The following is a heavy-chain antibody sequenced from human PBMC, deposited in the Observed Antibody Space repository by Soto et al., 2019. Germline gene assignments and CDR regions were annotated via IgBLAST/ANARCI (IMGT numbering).Heavy chain of an antibody. Sequence: QVQLVQSGAEVKKPGSSVKVSCRASGDTFSNYAISWVRQAPGQGLEWMGGIVPAFGTPNYAQNLQGRITITADDSTTTVYMDLSSLRSVDTAVYYCARGATIFGVAAYSYYEMEVWGQGTTVTVSS. CDR1: GDTFSNYA. CDR3: ARGATIFGVAAYSYYEMEV. J-gene: IGHJ6*02. V-gene: IGHV1-69*01. CDR2: IVPAFGTP. D-gene: IGHD3-3*01.